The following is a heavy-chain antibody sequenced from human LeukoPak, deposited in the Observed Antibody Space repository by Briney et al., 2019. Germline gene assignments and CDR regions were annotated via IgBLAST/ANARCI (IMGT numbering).Heavy chain of an antibody. V-gene: IGHV4-59*01. CDR3: ARELRLRYFDRLKGAFDI. Sequence: SETLSPTCTVSGGSISSYYWSWIRQPPGKGPEWIGYIYYSGSTNYNPSLKSRVTISVDTSKNQFSLKLSSVTAADTAVYYCARELRLRYFDRLKGAFDIWGQGTMVTVSS. CDR1: GGSISSYY. D-gene: IGHD3-9*01. CDR2: IYYSGST. J-gene: IGHJ3*02.